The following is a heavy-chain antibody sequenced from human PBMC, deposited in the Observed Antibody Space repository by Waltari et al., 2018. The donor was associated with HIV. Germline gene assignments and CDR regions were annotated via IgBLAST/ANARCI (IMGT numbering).Heavy chain of an antibody. CDR2: MSWNSGTI. CDR3: AKDKRSGYGGNSVWYFDL. D-gene: IGHD4-17*01. V-gene: IGHV3-9*01. J-gene: IGHJ2*01. Sequence: EVQLVESGGGLVQPGRSLRLSCAAPGFTFDAYAMHCVRQAPGKGLEWVSGMSWNSGTIGYADSVKGRFTISRDNAKNSLYLQMNSLRAEDTALYYCAKDKRSGYGGNSVWYFDLWGRGTLVTVSS. CDR1: GFTFDAYA.